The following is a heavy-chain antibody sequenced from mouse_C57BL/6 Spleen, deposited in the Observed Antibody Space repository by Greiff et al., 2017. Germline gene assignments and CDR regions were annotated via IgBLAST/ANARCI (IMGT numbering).Heavy chain of an antibody. D-gene: IGHD1-1*01. CDR1: GYSITSGYY. CDR3: ARDDDYDGSSYGAY. CDR2: ISYACCT. Sequence: EVQLVASGPGLVKPSQSLSLTCSVTGYSITSGYYWNWLRQFPGNKLEWMGYISYACCTNYNPSLKNRISITRDPSKNQFFLKLNSVTTEDTATYYCARDDDYDGSSYGAYWGQGTLVTVSA. V-gene: IGHV3-6*01. J-gene: IGHJ3*01.